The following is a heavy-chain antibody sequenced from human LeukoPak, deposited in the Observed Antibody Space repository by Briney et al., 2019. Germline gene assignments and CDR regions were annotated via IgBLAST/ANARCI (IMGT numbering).Heavy chain of an antibody. V-gene: IGHV3-7*01. CDR3: ARTLATRHTSGYIDY. D-gene: IGHD3-22*01. Sequence: GGSLRLSCAASGFTFSSYWMSWVRQAPGKGLEWVANIKEDGSEKYYVDSVKGRFTISRDNGKNSLYLQMNSLRAEDTAVYYCARTLATRHTSGYIDYWGQGTLVTVSS. CDR1: GFTFSSYW. CDR2: IKEDGSEK. J-gene: IGHJ4*02.